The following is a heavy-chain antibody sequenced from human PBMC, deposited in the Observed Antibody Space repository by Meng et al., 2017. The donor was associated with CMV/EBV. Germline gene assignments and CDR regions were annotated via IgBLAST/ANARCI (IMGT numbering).Heavy chain of an antibody. D-gene: IGHD6-6*01. CDR1: GFTFSDSY. V-gene: IGHV3-11*01. CDR3: ARGGAARLRGWIDP. Sequence: ASGFTFSDSYRSWIRQAPGKGLAWVSYISSSGSTIYYADSVKGRFTISRDNAKNSLYLQMNSLRAEDTAVYYCARGGAARLRGWIDPWGQGTLVTVSS. J-gene: IGHJ5*02. CDR2: ISSSGSTI.